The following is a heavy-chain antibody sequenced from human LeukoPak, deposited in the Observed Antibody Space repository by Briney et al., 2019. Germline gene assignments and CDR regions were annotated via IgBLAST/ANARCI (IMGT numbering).Heavy chain of an antibody. J-gene: IGHJ4*02. V-gene: IGHV3-53*04. Sequence: PGGSRRLSCAASGFTVSSNYMSWDRQAPGKGLEWVSVIFSGGTTYYADSVKGRFTISRHNSENTLYLQMNSLRGEDTAVYYCARGVLGYSYGFDYWGQATLVTVSS. D-gene: IGHD5-18*01. CDR2: IFSGGTT. CDR3: ARGVLGYSYGFDY. CDR1: GFTVSSNY.